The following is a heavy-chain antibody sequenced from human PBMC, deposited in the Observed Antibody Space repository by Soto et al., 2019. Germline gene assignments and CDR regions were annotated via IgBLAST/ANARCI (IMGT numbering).Heavy chain of an antibody. D-gene: IGHD2-2*02. CDR3: ARDLPGYCTTTDCYSYFDY. J-gene: IGHJ4*02. CDR2: IQQDGSEK. V-gene: IGHV3-7*03. CDR1: GFTFTSYS. Sequence: EVQLVESGGGLGQPGGSLRLSCAVSGFTFTSYSMSWVRQAPGEGLEWVANIQQDGSEKYYVDSVKGRFTISRDNAKNSLYLQMNSLRAEDTAVYYCARDLPGYCTTTDCYSYFDYWGQGTLVTVSS.